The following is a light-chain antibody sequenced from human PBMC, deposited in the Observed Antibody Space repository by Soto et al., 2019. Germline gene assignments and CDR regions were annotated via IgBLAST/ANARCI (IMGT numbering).Light chain of an antibody. CDR2: AAS. V-gene: IGKV1-39*01. CDR1: QSISSY. CDR3: QQSYSSPPT. J-gene: IGKJ1*01. Sequence: EIPMTQSPSSLSASVGDRVTITCRASQSISSYLNWYQQKPGKAPKLLIFAASSLQSGVPSRFSGSRSGPDFTLTISSLQPEDFATYYCQQSYSSPPTFGQGTKV.